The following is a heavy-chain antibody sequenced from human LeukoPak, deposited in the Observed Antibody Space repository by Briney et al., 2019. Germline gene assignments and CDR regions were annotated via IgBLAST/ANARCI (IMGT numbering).Heavy chain of an antibody. Sequence: GGSLRLSCAASGFTVSSNYMSWVRQAPGKGLEWVSVIYSGGSTYYADSVKGRFTISRDNAKNSLYLEMDSLRAEDMAVYYCAREINGATVLLDYWGQGTLVTVSS. CDR2: IYSGGST. V-gene: IGHV3-53*01. D-gene: IGHD4-11*01. CDR1: GFTVSSNY. J-gene: IGHJ4*02. CDR3: AREINGATVLLDY.